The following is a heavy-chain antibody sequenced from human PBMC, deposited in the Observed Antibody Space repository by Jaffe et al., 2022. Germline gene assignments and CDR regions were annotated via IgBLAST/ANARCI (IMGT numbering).Heavy chain of an antibody. V-gene: IGHV4-38-2*01. J-gene: IGHJ4*02. D-gene: IGHD3-22*01. CDR2: IHHTGYR. CDR3: ARVSFWGSSYDNSGYFDF. CDR1: DYSISSGYY. Sequence: QVQLQESGPGLVKASETLSLACGVSDYSISSGYYWGWVRQPPGKGLQWIGSIHHTGYRYYNPSLKSRLTLSVDTSKNEFSLRLSSVTAADTAIYYCARVSFWGSSYDNSGYFDFWGQGTLVTVSS.